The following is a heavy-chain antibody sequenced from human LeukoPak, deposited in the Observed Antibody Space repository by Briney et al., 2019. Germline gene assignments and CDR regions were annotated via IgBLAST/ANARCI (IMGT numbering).Heavy chain of an antibody. D-gene: IGHD3-22*01. CDR2: IRNDGSRK. CDR3: AGRDYYDSSGYYYGFDY. CDR1: GFTFSSYG. J-gene: IGHJ4*02. V-gene: IGHV3-30*02. Sequence: PGGSLRLSCAASGFTFSSYGMHWVRQAPGKGLEWVAFIRNDGSRKYYADSVKGRFTISRDNSKNTLYLQMSNLRTEDTAVYYCAGRDYYDSSGYYYGFDYWGQGTLVTVSS.